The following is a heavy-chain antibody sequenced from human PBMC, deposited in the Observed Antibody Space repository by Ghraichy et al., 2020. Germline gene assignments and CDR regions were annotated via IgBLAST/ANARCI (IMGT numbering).Heavy chain of an antibody. CDR1: GGSISSYY. Sequence: PETLSLTCTVSGGSISSYYWSWIRQPPGKGLEWIGYIYYSGSTNYNPSLKSRVTISVDTSKNQFSLKLSSVTAADTAVYYCARNGGYYDSSGYLGVWGQGTMVTVSS. J-gene: IGHJ3*01. CDR2: IYYSGST. D-gene: IGHD3-22*01. V-gene: IGHV4-59*01. CDR3: ARNGGYYDSSGYLGV.